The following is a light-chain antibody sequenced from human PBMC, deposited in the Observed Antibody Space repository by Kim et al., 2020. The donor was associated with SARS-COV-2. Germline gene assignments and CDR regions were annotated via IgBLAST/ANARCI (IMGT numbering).Light chain of an antibody. J-gene: IGLJ6*01. CDR3: LSYDTSLSAWV. CDR1: SSNLGAGYD. V-gene: IGLV1-40*01. Sequence: QSVLTQPPYVSGAPGQSVTVSCTGSSSNLGAGYDVQWYQQIPGRIPKLLIDDDSTRRSGVPDRFSGSRSGTSASLVITGLQPEDEADYYCLSYDTSLSAWVFGGGTKVTVL. CDR2: DDS.